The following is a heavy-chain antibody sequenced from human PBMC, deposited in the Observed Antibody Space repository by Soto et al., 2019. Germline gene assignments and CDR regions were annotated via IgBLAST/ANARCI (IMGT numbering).Heavy chain of an antibody. Sequence: ASVKVSCKASGYTFTSYAMHWVRQAPGQRLEWMGWINAGNGNTKYSQKFQGRVTITRDTSASTAYMELSSLRSEDTAVYYCATYYDILTGYSSLYYYYGMDVWGQGTTVTV. D-gene: IGHD3-9*01. V-gene: IGHV1-3*01. CDR2: INAGNGNT. CDR1: GYTFTSYA. J-gene: IGHJ6*02. CDR3: ATYYDILTGYSSLYYYYGMDV.